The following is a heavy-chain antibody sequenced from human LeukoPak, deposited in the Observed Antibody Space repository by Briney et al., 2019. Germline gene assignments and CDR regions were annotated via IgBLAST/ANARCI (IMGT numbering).Heavy chain of an antibody. J-gene: IGHJ4*02. V-gene: IGHV3-7*01. Sequence: PGGSLRLSCAASGFTFSSYWMSWVRQAPGKGLEWVANIKQDGSEKYYVDSVKGRFTISRDNAKNSLYLQMNSLRAEDTAVYYCARDSDCSSTSCYTAEDDYWGQGTLVTVSS. CDR2: IKQDGSEK. D-gene: IGHD2-2*02. CDR3: ARDSDCSSTSCYTAEDDY. CDR1: GFTFSSYW.